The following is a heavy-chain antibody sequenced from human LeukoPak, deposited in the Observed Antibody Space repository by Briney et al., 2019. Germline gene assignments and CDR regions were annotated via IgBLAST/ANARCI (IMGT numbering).Heavy chain of an antibody. Sequence: GGSLRLSCAASGFTFSSYSMNWVRQAPGKGLEWVSSISSSSSYIYYADSVKGRFTISRDNAKNSLYLQMNSLRAEDTAVYYCARDWLGYCSGGSCPGAFDIWGQGTMVTASS. CDR2: ISSSSSYI. J-gene: IGHJ3*02. CDR3: ARDWLGYCSGGSCPGAFDI. D-gene: IGHD2-15*01. CDR1: GFTFSSYS. V-gene: IGHV3-21*01.